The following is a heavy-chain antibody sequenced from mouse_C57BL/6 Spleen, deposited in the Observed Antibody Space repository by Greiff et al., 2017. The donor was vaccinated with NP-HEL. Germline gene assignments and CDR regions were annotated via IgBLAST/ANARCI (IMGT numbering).Heavy chain of an antibody. CDR1: GFTFSSYA. D-gene: IGHD2-4*01. CDR2: ISSGGDYI. V-gene: IGHV5-9-1*02. J-gene: IGHJ2*01. Sequence: EVMLVESGEGLVKPGGSLKLSCAASGFTFSSYAMSWVRQTPEKRLEWVAYISSGGDYIYYADTVKGRFTISRDNARNTLYLQMSSLKSEDTAMYYCTRDYYDYDALDYWGQGTTLTVSS. CDR3: TRDYYDYDALDY.